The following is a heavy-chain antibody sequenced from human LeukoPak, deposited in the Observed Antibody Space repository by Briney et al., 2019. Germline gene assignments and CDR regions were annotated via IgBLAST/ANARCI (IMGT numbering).Heavy chain of an antibody. Sequence: SETLSLTCTISRYSISNSYYWGWIRQPPGKGLEWIGNIYHSGSTYYNPSLKSRVTISVDTSKNQFSLKLSSVTAADTAVYYCARHERSGWLDYWGQGTLVTVSS. CDR1: RYSISNSYY. CDR3: ARHERSGWLDY. J-gene: IGHJ4*02. V-gene: IGHV4-38-2*02. CDR2: IYHSGST. D-gene: IGHD6-19*01.